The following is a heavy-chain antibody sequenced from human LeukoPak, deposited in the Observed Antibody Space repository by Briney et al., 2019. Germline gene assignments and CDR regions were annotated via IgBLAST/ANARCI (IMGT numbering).Heavy chain of an antibody. CDR3: ARYSNAVAGARWFDH. CDR1: GGSLSSYY. CDR2: IYYSGST. V-gene: IGHV4-59*01. D-gene: IGHD2-21*01. Sequence: PSETLSLTCTVSGGSLSSYYWSWIRQPPGKELEWIGYIYYSGSTNYNPSLKSRVTISLDTSKNQFSLKLSSVTAADTAVYFCARYSNAVAGARWFDHWSQGTLVTVSS. J-gene: IGHJ5*02.